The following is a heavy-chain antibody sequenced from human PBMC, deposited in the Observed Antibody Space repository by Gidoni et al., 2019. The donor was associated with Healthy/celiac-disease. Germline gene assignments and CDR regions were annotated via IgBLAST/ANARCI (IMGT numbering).Heavy chain of an antibody. CDR2: INHSGST. D-gene: IGHD3-22*01. J-gene: IGHJ4*02. V-gene: IGHV4-34*01. CDR3: ARMRRIVVVTLADTFDY. Sequence: QVQLQQWGAGLLKPSETLSLTCAVYGGSFSGYYWSWIRQPPGKGLEWIGEINHSGSTNYNPSLKSRVTISVDTSKNQFSLKLSSVTAADTAVYYCARMRRIVVVTLADTFDYWGQGTLVTVSS. CDR1: GGSFSGYY.